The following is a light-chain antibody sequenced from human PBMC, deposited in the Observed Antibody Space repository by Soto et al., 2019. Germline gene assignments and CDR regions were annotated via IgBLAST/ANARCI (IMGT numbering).Light chain of an antibody. CDR1: SSDVGDYDY. Sequence: QSVLTQPASVSGSPGQSITISCTGTSSDVGDYDYVSWYQKHPDRAPKLIIYEVTNRPSGVSNRFSGSKSGNTASLSISGLQAEDEADYYCSSYTSSNSVVFGGGTRSPS. V-gene: IGLV2-14*01. CDR3: SSYTSSNSVV. J-gene: IGLJ2*01. CDR2: EVT.